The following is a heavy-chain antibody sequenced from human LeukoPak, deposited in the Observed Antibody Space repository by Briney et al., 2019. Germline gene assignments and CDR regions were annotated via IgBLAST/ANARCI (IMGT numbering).Heavy chain of an antibody. V-gene: IGHV3-43*02. Sequence: LSGGSLGLSCAASGFTCDDYAMHWVRQVPGKGLEWVSLISGDGGGTYCADSVKGRFTISRDNSKNSLYLQMNSLRTEDTALYYCAKGPILTGYYSTGGSYGMDVWGQGTTVTVSS. CDR3: AKGPILTGYYSTGGSYGMDV. D-gene: IGHD3-9*01. J-gene: IGHJ6*02. CDR1: GFTCDDYA. CDR2: ISGDGGGT.